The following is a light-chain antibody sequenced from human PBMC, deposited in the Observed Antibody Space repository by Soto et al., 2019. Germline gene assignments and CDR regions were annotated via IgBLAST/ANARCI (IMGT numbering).Light chain of an antibody. CDR2: GAS. CDR3: QQYGSSPWT. CDR1: QSVSSSY. V-gene: IGKV3-20*01. Sequence: EIVLTQSPGTLSLSPGEGATLSCRASQSVSSSYLAWYQQKPGQAPRLLIYGASSRATGIPDRFSGSGSGTDFTLTISRLEPEDFAVYYCQQYGSSPWTFGQGNKVDIK. J-gene: IGKJ1*01.